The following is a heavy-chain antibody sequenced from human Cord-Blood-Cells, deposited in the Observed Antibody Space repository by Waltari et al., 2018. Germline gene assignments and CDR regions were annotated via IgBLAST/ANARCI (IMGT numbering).Heavy chain of an antibody. V-gene: IGHV3-30*18. D-gene: IGHD2-2*02. J-gene: IGHJ4*02. CDR2: ISYDGSNK. CDR1: GFTFSSYG. Sequence: QVQLVESGGGVVQPGRSLRLSCAASGFTFSSYGMHWVRLAPAKGEECVAVISYDGSNKYYADSVKGRFTISRDNSKNTLYLQMNSLRAEDTAVYYCAKEVFPRYCSSTSCYKEDYYFDYWGQGTLVTVSS. CDR3: AKEVFPRYCSSTSCYKEDYYFDY.